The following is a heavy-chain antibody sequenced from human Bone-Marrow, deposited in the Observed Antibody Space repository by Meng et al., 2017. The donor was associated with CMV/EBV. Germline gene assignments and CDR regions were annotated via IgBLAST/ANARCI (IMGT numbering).Heavy chain of an antibody. CDR1: GYTFTSYY. CDR3: ARISGGENYYDSSGYYYYFDY. J-gene: IGHJ4*02. CDR2: INPSGGST. D-gene: IGHD3-22*01. V-gene: IGHV1-46*01. Sequence: ASVKVSCKASGYTFTSYYMHWVRQAPGQGLEWMGIINPSGGSTSYAQKFQGRVTMTRDTSTSTVYMELSSLRSEDTAVYYCARISGGENYYDSSGYYYYFDYWGQRTLVTVSS.